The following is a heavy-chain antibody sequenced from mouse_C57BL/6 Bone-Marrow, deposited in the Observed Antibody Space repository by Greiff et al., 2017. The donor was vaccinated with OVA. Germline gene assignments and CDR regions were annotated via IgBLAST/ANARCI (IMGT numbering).Heavy chain of an antibody. Sequence: VQLQQSGAELVKPGASVKLSCTASGFNIKDYYMHWVKQRTEQGLEWIGRIDPEDGETTYAPKFQGKATITADTSSNTAYLQLSSLTSEDTAVYYCARWYCGSSYDFDYWGQGTLLTVSA. D-gene: IGHD1-1*01. J-gene: IGHJ2*01. CDR1: GFNIKDYY. CDR2: IDPEDGET. CDR3: ARWYCGSSYDFDY. V-gene: IGHV14-2*01.